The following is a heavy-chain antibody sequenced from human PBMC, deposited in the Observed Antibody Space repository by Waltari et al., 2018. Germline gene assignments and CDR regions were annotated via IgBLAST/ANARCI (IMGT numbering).Heavy chain of an antibody. CDR2: IWYDGSNK. V-gene: IGHV3-33*01. CDR3: ARDQYSTYYHYGMDV. Sequence: VQLVESGGGVVQPGRSLRLSCAASGFTFSSYGMHWVRQAPGKGLEWVAVIWYDGSNKYYADSVKGRFTISRDNSKNTLYLQMNSLRAEDTAVYYCARDQYSTYYHYGMDVWGQGTTVTVSS. CDR1: GFTFSSYG. J-gene: IGHJ6*02. D-gene: IGHD4-4*01.